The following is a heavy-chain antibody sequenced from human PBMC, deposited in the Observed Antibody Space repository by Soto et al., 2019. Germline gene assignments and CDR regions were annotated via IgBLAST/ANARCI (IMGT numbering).Heavy chain of an antibody. CDR2: LYKNDDT. CDR3: ARALGTVTKDF. D-gene: IGHD4-17*01. J-gene: IGHJ1*01. V-gene: IGHV3-53*01. Sequence: EVQLVESGGGLIQPGGSLRLSCKASGFSVSSTYMSWVRQIPGKGLEWVSSLYKNDDTYYAESVRGRFTISRDSSKNSLYLQMSSLSADATAVYYCARALGTVTKDFCGQCTLVTVSS. CDR1: GFSVSSTY.